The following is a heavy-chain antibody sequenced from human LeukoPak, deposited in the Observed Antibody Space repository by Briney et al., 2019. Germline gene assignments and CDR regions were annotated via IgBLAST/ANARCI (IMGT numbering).Heavy chain of an antibody. CDR2: IKQDGGEK. J-gene: IGHJ3*02. CDR3: ARGSPHYYYDSSGAFDM. V-gene: IGHV3-7*01. CDR1: GFTFSSYA. Sequence: PGGSQRLSCAASGFTFSSYAMSWVRQAPGKGLEWVANIKQDGGEKYYVDSVKGRFTISRDNAKNSLYLQMNSLRAEDTAVYYCARGSPHYYYDSSGAFDMWGQGTMVTVSS. D-gene: IGHD3-22*01.